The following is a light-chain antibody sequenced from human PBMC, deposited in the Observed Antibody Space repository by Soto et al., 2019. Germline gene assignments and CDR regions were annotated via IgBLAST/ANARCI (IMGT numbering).Light chain of an antibody. CDR3: QSYDSTLSASV. CDR2: DDN. Sequence: QSVLTQPPSASGTPGQRVTISCSGSSSNIGSNTVNWYQQLPGTAPKLLIYDDNNRPSGVPDRFSGSKSDTSASLAITGLQAEDEADYYCQSYDSTLSASVFGGGTKLTVL. J-gene: IGLJ3*02. CDR1: SSNIGSNT. V-gene: IGLV1-44*01.